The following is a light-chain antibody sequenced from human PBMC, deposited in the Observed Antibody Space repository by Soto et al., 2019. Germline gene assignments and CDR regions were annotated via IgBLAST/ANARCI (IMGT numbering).Light chain of an antibody. Sequence: EIVLTQSPATLSLSPGERATLSCRASQSVNNYLAWYQQRPGQAPRLLISDTSNRATGIPARFSGSGSGTDFTLTISSLEPEDLAVYYCQQGRDWPLTCGGGTKVEIK. CDR1: QSVNNY. V-gene: IGKV3-11*01. J-gene: IGKJ4*01. CDR2: DTS. CDR3: QQGRDWPLT.